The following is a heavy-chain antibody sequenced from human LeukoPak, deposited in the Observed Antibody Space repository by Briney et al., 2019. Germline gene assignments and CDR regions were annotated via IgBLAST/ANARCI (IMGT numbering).Heavy chain of an antibody. CDR3: ARAKAVTYGVDV. V-gene: IGHV4-59*01. CDR2: ISYSGNT. CDR1: GDSISSYY. Sequence: PSETLSLTCTVSGDSISSYYLNWIRQPPGKGLEWIGYISYSGNTNYNPSLKSRVAISGDTSKTQFSLKVTSLTAADTAVYYCARAKAVTYGVDVWGQGTTVTVS. J-gene: IGHJ6*02. D-gene: IGHD4-17*01.